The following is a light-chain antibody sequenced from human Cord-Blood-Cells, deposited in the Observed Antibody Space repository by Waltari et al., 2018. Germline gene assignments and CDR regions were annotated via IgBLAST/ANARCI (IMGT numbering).Light chain of an antibody. V-gene: IGKV3D-15*01. CDR2: GAS. CDR1: QSVSSN. CDR3: QQYNNWPLT. J-gene: IGKJ4*01. Sequence: IVMTQSPATLYVSPGERATLSCRASQSVSSNLAWYQQKPGQAPRVLIYGASTRATGIPARFSGSGSGTEFTLTISSLQSEDFAVYYCQQYNNWPLTFGGGTKVEIK.